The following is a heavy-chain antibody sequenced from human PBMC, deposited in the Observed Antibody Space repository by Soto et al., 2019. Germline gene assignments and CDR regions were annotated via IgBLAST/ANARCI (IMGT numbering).Heavy chain of an antibody. D-gene: IGHD3-22*01. CDR3: ARTYYYDSSGYYYMEIDY. CDR2: ISAYNGNT. CDR1: GYTFTSYG. V-gene: IGHV1-18*01. Sequence: GASVKVSCKASGYTFTSYGISWVRQAPGQGLEWMGWISAYNGNTNYAQKLQGRVTMTTDTSTSTAYMELRSLRSDDTAVYYCARTYYYDSSGYYYMEIDYWGQGNLVTVSS. J-gene: IGHJ4*02.